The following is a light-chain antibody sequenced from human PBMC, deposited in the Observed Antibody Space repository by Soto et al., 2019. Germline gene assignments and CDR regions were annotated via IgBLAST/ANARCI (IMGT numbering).Light chain of an antibody. CDR3: QQHGSLLWT. J-gene: IGKJ1*01. CDR2: AAS. V-gene: IGKV3-20*01. CDR1: QSVSSTF. Sequence: EIVLTQSPGTLSLSPGERASLSCRASQSVSSTFLAWYQQKPGQAPRLLIYAASTRATGIPDRFSGSGSGTDFTLTISRLESEDFAVYYCQQHGSLLWTFGQGTKVEIK.